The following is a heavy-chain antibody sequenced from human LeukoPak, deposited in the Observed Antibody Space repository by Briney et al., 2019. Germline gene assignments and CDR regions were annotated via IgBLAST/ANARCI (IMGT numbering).Heavy chain of an antibody. Sequence: RGSPRPSPVVSRFTPCNLLMGWAPHAPGEGPQPGALIRQDGRETAYAGSLKGRFTISRDNAKNSLYLQMNNLRVEDTAVYYCATRGDLSWFGALRHWSQGTVVTVSS. CDR1: RFTPCNLL. CDR2: IRQDGRET. D-gene: IGHD3-16*02. V-gene: IGHV3-7*01. CDR3: ATRGDLSWFGALRH. J-gene: IGHJ4*02.